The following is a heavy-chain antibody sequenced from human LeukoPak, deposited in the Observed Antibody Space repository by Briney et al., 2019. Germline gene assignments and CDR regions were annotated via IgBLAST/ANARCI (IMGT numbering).Heavy chain of an antibody. J-gene: IGHJ6*03. CDR1: GGSISSYY. CDR3: ARSGYSYGMGGYYYYYYYMDV. V-gene: IGHV4-59*01. CDR2: IYYSGST. Sequence: SETLSLTCTVSGGSISSYYWSWIRQPSGKGLEWIGYIYYSGSTNYNPSLKSRVTISVDTSKNQFSLKLSSVTAADTAVYYCARSGYSYGMGGYYYYYYYMDVWGKGTTVTVSS. D-gene: IGHD5-18*01.